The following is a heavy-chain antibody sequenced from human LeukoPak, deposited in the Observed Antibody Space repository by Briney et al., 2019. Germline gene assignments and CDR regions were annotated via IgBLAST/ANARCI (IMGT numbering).Heavy chain of an antibody. V-gene: IGHV3-49*03. CDR2: IRSKAYGGTT. CDR1: GFTFGDYA. CDR3: TRGGIAAAGTGGPVDY. D-gene: IGHD6-13*01. J-gene: IGHJ4*02. Sequence: PGGSLRLSCTASGFTFGDYAMSWFRQAPGKGLEWVGFIRSKAYGGTTEYSASVKCRFTISRDDSKSIAYLQMNSLKTEDTAVYYCTRGGIAAAGTGGPVDYWGQGTLVTVSS.